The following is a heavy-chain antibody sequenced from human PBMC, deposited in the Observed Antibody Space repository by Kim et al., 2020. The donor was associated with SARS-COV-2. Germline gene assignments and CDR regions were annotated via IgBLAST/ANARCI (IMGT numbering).Heavy chain of an antibody. V-gene: IGHV4-61*01. CDR1: GGSVSSGSYY. CDR3: ARGPTYCSSTSCTPGSFDY. D-gene: IGHD2-2*01. Sequence: SETLSLTCTVSGGSVSSGSYYWSWIRQPPGKGLEWIGYIYYSGSTNYNPSLKSRVTISVDTSKNQFSLKLSSVTAADTAVYYCARGPTYCSSTSCTPGSFDYWGQGTLVTVSS. CDR2: IYYSGST. J-gene: IGHJ4*02.